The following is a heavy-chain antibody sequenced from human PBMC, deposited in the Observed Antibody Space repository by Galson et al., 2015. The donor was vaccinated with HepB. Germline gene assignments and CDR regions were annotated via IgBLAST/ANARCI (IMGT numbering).Heavy chain of an antibody. CDR3: AKDIYSGSFSHYFDS. D-gene: IGHD1-26*01. CDR2: ISGSGGGT. V-gene: IGHV3-23*01. CDR1: GFTFSSNA. J-gene: IGHJ4*02. Sequence: SLRLSCAASGFTFSSNAMSWVRQAPGKGLEWVSAISGSGGGTYYADSVKGRFTISRDDSTNTLYLQMTGLRAEDTAVYYCAKDIYSGSFSHYFDSWGQGTPVTVSS.